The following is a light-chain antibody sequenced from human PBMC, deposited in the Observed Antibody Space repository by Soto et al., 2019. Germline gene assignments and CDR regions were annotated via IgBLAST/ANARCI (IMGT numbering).Light chain of an antibody. Sequence: QSVLTQSPSASASLGASVKLTCTLSSGHSNYAIAWHQQQPEKGPRYLMKLNFDGSHSKGDGIPDRFSGSSSGAERYLTISSLQSEDEADYYCQTWGTGPWVFGGGTKLTV. J-gene: IGLJ3*02. CDR2: LNFDGSH. CDR1: SGHSNYA. CDR3: QTWGTGPWV. V-gene: IGLV4-69*01.